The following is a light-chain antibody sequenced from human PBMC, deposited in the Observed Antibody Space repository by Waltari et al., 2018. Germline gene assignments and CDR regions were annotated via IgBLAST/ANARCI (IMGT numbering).Light chain of an antibody. Sequence: SYELTQPPSVSVSPGQTASITCSGDKLGDKYTCWYQQKPGQSPVLVIFQDIKRPSGIPERFSGSNSGNTATLTISGTQPMDEADYYCQAWDSSTVVFGGGTKLTAL. V-gene: IGLV3-1*01. CDR3: QAWDSSTVV. CDR1: KLGDKY. J-gene: IGLJ3*02. CDR2: QDI.